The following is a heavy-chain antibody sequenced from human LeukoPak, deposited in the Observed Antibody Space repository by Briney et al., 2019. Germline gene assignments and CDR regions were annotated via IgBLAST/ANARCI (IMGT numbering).Heavy chain of an antibody. Sequence: SETLSLTCTVSGGSISSDYWSWIRQPPGKGLEWIGYIYYNGDTIYNPSLKSRVAISVHTSTNHFSLKLTSVTAADTAVYYCARRPNCSGGSCYGNYYYGMDVWGQGTTVTVSS. J-gene: IGHJ6*02. CDR3: ARRPNCSGGSCYGNYYYGMDV. V-gene: IGHV4-59*08. CDR2: IYYNGDT. D-gene: IGHD2-15*01. CDR1: GGSISSDY.